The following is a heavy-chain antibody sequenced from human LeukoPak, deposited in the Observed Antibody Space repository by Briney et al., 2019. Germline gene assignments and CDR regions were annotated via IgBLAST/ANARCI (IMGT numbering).Heavy chain of an antibody. J-gene: IGHJ6*02. Sequence: SETLSLTCTVSGGSVSSGSYYWRWLRQPPGKGLEWIGYIYYCGSTNYNPSLKSRVTISVDTSKNQFSLKLSSVTAADTAVYYCARMEVVPAAMNGYYYYYGMDVWGQGTTVTVSS. CDR2: IYYCGST. CDR3: ARMEVVPAAMNGYYYYYGMDV. D-gene: IGHD2-2*01. CDR1: GGSVSSGSYY. V-gene: IGHV4-61*01.